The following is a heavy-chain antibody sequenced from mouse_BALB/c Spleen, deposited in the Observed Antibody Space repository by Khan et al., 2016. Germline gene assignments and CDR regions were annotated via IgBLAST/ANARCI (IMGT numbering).Heavy chain of an antibody. J-gene: IGHJ4*01. V-gene: IGHV1-77*01. Sequence: QVQLLQSGTELLRPGASVKLSCKASGYTFTDYYLPWVKQRPGQGLEWIGEIFPGSGNTYYTEKFKGKASITADNSSSTAYLQLSSLTSEDAAVYFCASSYYDYFAIDYWGHGASVTVSS. D-gene: IGHD1-2*01. CDR3: ASSYYDYFAIDY. CDR1: GYTFTDYY. CDR2: IFPGSGNT.